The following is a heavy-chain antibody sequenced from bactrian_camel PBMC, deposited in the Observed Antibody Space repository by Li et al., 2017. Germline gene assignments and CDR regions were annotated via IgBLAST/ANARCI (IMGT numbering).Heavy chain of an antibody. CDR1: GFTFSTYH. D-gene: IGHD5*01. V-gene: IGHV3S1*01. CDR2: INVGGDST. CDR3: ATVRMGWVSGTYEYAY. Sequence: HVQLEESGGGLVQPGGSLRLSCAASGFTFSTYHMSWVRRAPGKGLEWVSSINVGGDSTYYADSVKGRFTISRDNAQNTLYLQMNSLKTEDTAVYYCATVRMGWVSGTYEYAYWGQGTQVTVS. J-gene: IGHJ4*01.